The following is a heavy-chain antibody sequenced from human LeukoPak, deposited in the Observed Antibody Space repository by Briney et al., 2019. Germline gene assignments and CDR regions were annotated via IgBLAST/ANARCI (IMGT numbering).Heavy chain of an antibody. CDR2: ISYDGSNK. J-gene: IGHJ4*02. CDR3: AKDYYDSSGYYSGFDY. CDR1: GFTFSSYA. D-gene: IGHD3-22*01. V-gene: IGHV3-30-3*01. Sequence: GGSLRLSCAASGFTFSSYAMHWVRQAPGKGLEWVAVISYDGSNKYYADSVKGRFTISRDNSKNTLYLQMNSLRAEDTAVYYCAKDYYDSSGYYSGFDYWGQGTLVTVSS.